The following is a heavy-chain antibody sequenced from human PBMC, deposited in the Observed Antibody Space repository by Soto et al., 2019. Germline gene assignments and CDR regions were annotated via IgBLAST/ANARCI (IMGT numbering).Heavy chain of an antibody. D-gene: IGHD5-18*01. J-gene: IGHJ6*02. CDR2: IYYRGST. CDR1: GGSVSSGSDY. Sequence: SETLSLTCTVSGGSVSSGSDYWSWIRQPPGKGLEWIGYIYYRGSTNYNPSLKSRVTISVDTSKNQFFLKLSSVTAADTAVYYFASSRLRGYSYGFGYYYYGMDVWGQGTTVTVS. V-gene: IGHV4-61*01. CDR3: ASSRLRGYSYGFGYYYYGMDV.